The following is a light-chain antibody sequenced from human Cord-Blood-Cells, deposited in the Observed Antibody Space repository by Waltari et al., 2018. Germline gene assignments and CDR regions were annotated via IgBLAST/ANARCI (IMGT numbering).Light chain of an antibody. CDR2: DVS. V-gene: IGLV2-14*01. CDR3: SSYTSSSTNWV. J-gene: IGLJ3*02. CDR1: SSDVGGYNY. Sequence: QSALTQPASVSGSPGQSITISCTGTSSDVGGYNYVLWYQQHPGKAPKLMIYDVSKRPSGVSNRFSGSKSGNTASLTISGLQAEDEADYYCSSYTSSSTNWVFGGGTKLTVL.